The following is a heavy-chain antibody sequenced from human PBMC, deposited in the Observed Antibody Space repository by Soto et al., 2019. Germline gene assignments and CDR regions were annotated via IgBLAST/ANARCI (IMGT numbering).Heavy chain of an antibody. Sequence: GGSLRLSCVDSGFTFSSYSMNWVRQAPGKGLEWVSSISSTSSVIFYAGSLKGRFTISRDNAKNSLYLQMNSLRAEDTAVYYCAREADSSGYYPDAFDIWGQGTMVTVSS. CDR2: ISSTSSVI. D-gene: IGHD3-22*01. CDR1: GFTFSSYS. CDR3: AREADSSGYYPDAFDI. V-gene: IGHV3-21*06. J-gene: IGHJ3*02.